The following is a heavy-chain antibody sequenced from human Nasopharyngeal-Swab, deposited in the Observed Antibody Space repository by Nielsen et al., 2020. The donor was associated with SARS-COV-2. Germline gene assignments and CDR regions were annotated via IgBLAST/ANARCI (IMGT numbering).Heavy chain of an antibody. V-gene: IGHV3-23*01. D-gene: IGHD5-18*01. CDR2: INDGGYAS. Sequence: GESLKISCAASGFSFSGSAMSWVRQAPGKGLEWVAAINDGGYASFYANSVRGRFTISRDNSKNTVYLQMNFLRADDTAIYHCANGGYSYGYAVYWGQGTLVTVSS. CDR3: ANGGYSYGYAVY. CDR1: GFSFSGSA. J-gene: IGHJ4*02.